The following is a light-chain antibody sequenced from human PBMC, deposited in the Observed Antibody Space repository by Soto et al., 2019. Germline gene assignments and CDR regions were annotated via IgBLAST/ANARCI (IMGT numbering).Light chain of an antibody. Sequence: DIQMTQSPSTLSASVGDSVTITCRASQSISSWLAWYQQKPGTAPKLLIYKASNLESGVPSRFSGSGSGTQFTLTISSLQPDDFATDYCQQYSGPSPWTFGQGTRVEIK. J-gene: IGKJ1*01. V-gene: IGKV1-5*03. CDR1: QSISSW. CDR3: QQYSGPSPWT. CDR2: KAS.